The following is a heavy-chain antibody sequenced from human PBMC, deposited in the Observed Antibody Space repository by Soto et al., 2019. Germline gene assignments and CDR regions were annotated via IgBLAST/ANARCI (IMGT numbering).Heavy chain of an antibody. CDR2: MSYDGTNK. D-gene: IGHD1-26*01. CDR1: GFTFTSYG. Sequence: QVQLVEAGGGVVRPGRSLRLSCAASGFTFTSYGMHWVRQAPGKGLEWVAVMSYDGTNKYYADSVKGRFTISRDNSKNTLFLQMSSLRAEDTAVYYCAKAVGATQRGYFDYWGQGTLVTVSS. J-gene: IGHJ4*02. V-gene: IGHV3-30*18. CDR3: AKAVGATQRGYFDY.